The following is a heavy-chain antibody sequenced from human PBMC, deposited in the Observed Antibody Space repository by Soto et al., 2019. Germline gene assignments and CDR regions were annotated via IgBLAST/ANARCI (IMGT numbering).Heavy chain of an antibody. CDR3: ARVWSFDWSPAPFDY. CDR1: GSSFSSYG. Sequence: PGGSLRLSCTASGSSFSSYGMHWVRQAPGKGLVWVSRINSDGSSTSYADSVKGRFTISRDNAKNTLYLQMNSLRAEDTALYYCARVWSFDWSPAPFDYWGQGTLVTVSS. J-gene: IGHJ4*02. V-gene: IGHV3-74*01. D-gene: IGHD3-9*01. CDR2: INSDGSST.